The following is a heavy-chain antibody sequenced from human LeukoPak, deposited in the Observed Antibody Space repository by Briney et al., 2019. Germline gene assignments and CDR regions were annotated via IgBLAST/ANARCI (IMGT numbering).Heavy chain of an antibody. J-gene: IGHJ5*02. D-gene: IGHD4-23*01. CDR3: AVEAYGGWFDP. V-gene: IGHV1-18*01. Sequence: ASVKVSCKTSGYTFTSYGISWVRQAPGQGLEWMGWISAYNGNTNYAQKLQGRVTMTTDTSTSTAYMELRSPRSDDTAVYYCAVEAYGGWFDPWGQGTLVTVSS. CDR1: GYTFTSYG. CDR2: ISAYNGNT.